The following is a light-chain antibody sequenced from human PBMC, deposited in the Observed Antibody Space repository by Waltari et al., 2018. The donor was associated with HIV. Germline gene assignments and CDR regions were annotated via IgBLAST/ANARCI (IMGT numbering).Light chain of an antibody. CDR1: SSDVGGYNY. CDR2: EVS. CDR3: SSYTSTGSYVV. Sequence: QSALTPPASVSGSPGQSNTVSCTWTSSDVGGYNYVSWYRQHPGKAPKLMIYEVSNRPSGVSNRFSGSKSGNTASLSISGLQAEDQADYYCSSYTSTGSYVVFGGGTKVTVL. V-gene: IGLV2-14*01. J-gene: IGLJ2*01.